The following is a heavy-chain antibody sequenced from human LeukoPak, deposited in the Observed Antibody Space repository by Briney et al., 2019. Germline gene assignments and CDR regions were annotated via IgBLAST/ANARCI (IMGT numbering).Heavy chain of an antibody. V-gene: IGHV3-23*01. CDR2: ISGSGGST. CDR1: GFTFSSYG. CDR3: AKAEPTDSEVLYGDYGGWEGYYFDY. Sequence: PGGSLRLSCAASGFTFSSYGMSWVRQAPGKGLEWVSAISGSGGSTYYADSVKGRFTISRDNSKNTLYLQMNSLRAEDTAVYYCAKAEPTDSEVLYGDYGGWEGYYFDYWGQGTLVTVSS. J-gene: IGHJ4*02. D-gene: IGHD4-17*01.